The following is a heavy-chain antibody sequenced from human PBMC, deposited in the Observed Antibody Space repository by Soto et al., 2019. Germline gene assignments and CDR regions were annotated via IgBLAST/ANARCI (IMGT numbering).Heavy chain of an antibody. CDR1: GDSVGSPYY. V-gene: IGHV4-4*02. J-gene: IGHJ4*02. Sequence: QGQLQESGPGLVKPSGTLSLMCAVSGDSVGSPYYCCWVRQPPGKGLACIGEVFHTWTTSYTPSLRSRGTISMDTSINHFDLDLSSVTAADTAVYYCARSAGWYAVHSWGPGTLVIVSS. D-gene: IGHD6-19*01. CDR3: ARSAGWYAVHS. CDR2: VFHTWTT.